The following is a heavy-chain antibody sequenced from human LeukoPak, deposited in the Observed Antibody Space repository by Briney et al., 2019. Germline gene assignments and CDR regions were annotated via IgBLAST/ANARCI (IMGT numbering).Heavy chain of an antibody. V-gene: IGHV1-18*01. Sequence: ASVKVSCKATGTTLSNYGITWVRQAPGRGLEWMGWISAYNGNTNYAQKFQGRATMTTDTSTSTAYMELRSLRSDDTALYYCARECSGGTCYLDYWGQGTLVTVSS. D-gene: IGHD2-15*01. J-gene: IGHJ4*02. CDR1: GTTLSNYG. CDR2: ISAYNGNT. CDR3: ARECSGGTCYLDY.